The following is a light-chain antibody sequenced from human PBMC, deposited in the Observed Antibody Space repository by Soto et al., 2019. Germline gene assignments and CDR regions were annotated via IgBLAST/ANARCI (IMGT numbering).Light chain of an antibody. CDR1: QSVSSSY. CDR2: GAS. J-gene: IGKJ4*01. V-gene: IGKV3-20*01. Sequence: EIVLTQSPGTLSLSPGERATLACRASQSVSSSYLAWYQQKPGQAPRLLIYGASSRATAIPDRFSGSGSGTDFTLTISRLEPEDFAVYYCQQYGSSPTFGGGTKVDI. CDR3: QQYGSSPT.